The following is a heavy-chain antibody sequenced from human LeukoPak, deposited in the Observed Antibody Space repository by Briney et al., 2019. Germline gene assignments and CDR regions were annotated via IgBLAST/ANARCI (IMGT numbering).Heavy chain of an antibody. CDR1: GGSISSGSYY. V-gene: IGHV4-61*02. D-gene: IGHD4-11*01. CDR3: ATCAASNYCYYYYMDV. Sequence: PSQTLSLTCTVSGGSISSGSYYWSWIRQPAGKGLEWIGRIYTCGSTNYNPSLKSRVTISVDTSKNQFSLKLSSVTAADTAVYYCATCAASNYCYYYYMDVWGKGTTVTVSS. CDR2: IYTCGST. J-gene: IGHJ6*03.